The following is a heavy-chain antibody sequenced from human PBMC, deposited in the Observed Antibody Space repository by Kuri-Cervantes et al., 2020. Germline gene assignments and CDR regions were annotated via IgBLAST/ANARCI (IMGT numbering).Heavy chain of an antibody. CDR3: AKGDYYGSGSLYYFDY. CDR2: ISGSGGST. V-gene: IGHV3-23*01. Sequence: GESLKISCAASGFTFSSYAMSWVRQAPGKGLEWVSAISGSGGSTYYADSVKGRFTISRDNTKNTLYLQMNSLRAEDTAVYYCAKGDYYGSGSLYYFDYWGQGTLVTVSS. J-gene: IGHJ4*02. D-gene: IGHD3-10*01. CDR1: GFTFSSYA.